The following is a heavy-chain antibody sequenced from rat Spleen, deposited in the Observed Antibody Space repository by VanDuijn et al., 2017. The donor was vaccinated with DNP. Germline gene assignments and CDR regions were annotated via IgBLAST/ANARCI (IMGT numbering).Heavy chain of an antibody. CDR3: ARTYSNYGNWFPY. D-gene: IGHD1-2*01. J-gene: IGHJ3*01. CDR1: GFTFNNYW. Sequence: EVQLVESGGDLVQPGRSLRLSCVASGFTFNNYWMTWIRQVPGKGLEWVASITSGGGGTYYPDSVKGRFTISRDNAKNTLYLQMNSLRSEDTATYYCARTYSNYGNWFPYWGQGTLVTVSS. V-gene: IGHV5-31*01. CDR2: ITSGGGGT.